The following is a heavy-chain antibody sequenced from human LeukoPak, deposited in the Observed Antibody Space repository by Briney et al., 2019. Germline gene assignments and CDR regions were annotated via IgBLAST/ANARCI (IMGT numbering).Heavy chain of an antibody. Sequence: SETLSLTCTVSGGPVSSGSYYWSWIRQPPGKGLEWIGYIYYSGSTNYNPSLKSRVTISVDTSKNQFSLKLSSVTAADTAVYYCASHPITMIVAPDYWGQRTLVTVSS. CDR2: IYYSGST. D-gene: IGHD3-22*01. V-gene: IGHV4-61*01. CDR1: GGPVSSGSYY. J-gene: IGHJ4*02. CDR3: ASHPITMIVAPDY.